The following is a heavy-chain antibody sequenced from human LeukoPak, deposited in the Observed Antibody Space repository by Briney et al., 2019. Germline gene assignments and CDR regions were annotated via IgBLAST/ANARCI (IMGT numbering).Heavy chain of an antibody. J-gene: IGHJ4*02. Sequence: PSETLSLTGTVSGGSISSGDYYWSWIRQPPGKGLEWIGYIYYSGSTYYNPSLKSRVTISVDTSKNQFSLKLSSVTAADTAVYYCARESAQGRYFDWLLSPDYWGQGTLVTVSS. V-gene: IGHV4-30-4*01. CDR3: ARESAQGRYFDWLLSPDY. CDR1: GGSISSGDYY. D-gene: IGHD3-9*01. CDR2: IYYSGST.